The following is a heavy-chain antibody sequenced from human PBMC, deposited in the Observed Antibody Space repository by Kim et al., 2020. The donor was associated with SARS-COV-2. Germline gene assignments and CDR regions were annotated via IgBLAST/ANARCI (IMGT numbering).Heavy chain of an antibody. D-gene: IGHD2-2*02. Sequence: SETLSLTCTVSGGSISSGGYYWSWIRQHPGKGLEWIGYIYYSGSTYYNPSLKSRVTISVDTSKSQFSLKLSSVTAADTAVYYCARDYVGYCSSTSCYTSSWGQGTLVTVSS. J-gene: IGHJ4*02. CDR2: IYYSGST. CDR3: ARDYVGYCSSTSCYTSS. CDR1: GGSISSGGYY. V-gene: IGHV4-31*03.